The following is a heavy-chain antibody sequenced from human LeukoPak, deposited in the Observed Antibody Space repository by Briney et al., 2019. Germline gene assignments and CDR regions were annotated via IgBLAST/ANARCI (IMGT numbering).Heavy chain of an antibody. Sequence: PGGSLRLSCAASGFTFSSYWMSWVRQAPGKGLEWVANIKQDGSEKYYVDSVKGRSTISRDNAKNSLYLQMNSLRAEDTAVYYCAKVAELWFGEYDHWGQGTLVTVSS. CDR2: IKQDGSEK. D-gene: IGHD3-10*01. J-gene: IGHJ4*02. CDR1: GFTFSSYW. V-gene: IGHV3-7*03. CDR3: AKVAELWFGEYDH.